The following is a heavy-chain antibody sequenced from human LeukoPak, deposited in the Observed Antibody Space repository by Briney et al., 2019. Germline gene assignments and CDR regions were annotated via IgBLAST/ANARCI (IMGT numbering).Heavy chain of an antibody. J-gene: IGHJ4*02. D-gene: IGHD2-8*02. V-gene: IGHV4-4*07. Sequence: SETLSLTCTVSGGSISSYYRSWIRQPAGKGLEWIGRIYTSGSTNYNPSLKSRVTMSVDTSKNQFSLKLSSVTAADTAVYYCAGEVLGGHFRVPHFDYWGQGTLVTVSS. CDR1: GGSISSYY. CDR3: AGEVLGGHFRVPHFDY. CDR2: IYTSGST.